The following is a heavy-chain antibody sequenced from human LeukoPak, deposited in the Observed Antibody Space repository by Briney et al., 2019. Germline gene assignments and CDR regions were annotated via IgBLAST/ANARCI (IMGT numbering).Heavy chain of an antibody. CDR2: INHSGST. Sequence: SETLSLTCAVSGGSISSGGYYWSWIRQPPGKGLEWIGEINHSGSTNYNPSLKSRVTISVDTSKNQFSLKLSSVTAADTAVYYCARGARDDYVWGSYRYHPDYWGQGTLVTVSS. V-gene: IGHV4-34*01. CDR1: GGSISSGGYY. D-gene: IGHD3-16*02. J-gene: IGHJ4*02. CDR3: ARGARDDYVWGSYRYHPDY.